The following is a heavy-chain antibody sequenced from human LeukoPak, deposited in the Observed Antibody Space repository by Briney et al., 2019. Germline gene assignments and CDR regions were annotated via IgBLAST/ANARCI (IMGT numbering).Heavy chain of an antibody. V-gene: IGHV1-8*01. D-gene: IGHD3-10*01. CDR3: ARGQDNVLLWFGELLLAP. CDR2: MNPNSGNT. CDR1: GYTFTSYD. J-gene: IGHJ5*02. Sequence: VASAKVSCKASGYTFTSYDINWVRQATGQGLEWMGWMNPNSGNTGYAQKFQGRVTMTRNTSISTAYMELSSLRSEGTAVYYCARGQDNVLLWFGELLLAPWGQGTLVTVSS.